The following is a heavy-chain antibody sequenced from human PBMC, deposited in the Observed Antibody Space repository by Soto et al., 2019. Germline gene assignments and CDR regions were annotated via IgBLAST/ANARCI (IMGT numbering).Heavy chain of an antibody. CDR2: INAGNGNT. CDR1: GYTFTSYA. CDR3: ARENSGSEDYYNGMDV. D-gene: IGHD5-12*01. Sequence: ASVKVSCKASGYTFTSYAMHWVRQAPGQRLEWMGWINAGNGNTKYSQKFQGRVTITRDTSASTAYMELSSLRSEDTAVYYCARENSGSEDYYNGMDVWGQGTTVTVSS. V-gene: IGHV1-3*01. J-gene: IGHJ6*02.